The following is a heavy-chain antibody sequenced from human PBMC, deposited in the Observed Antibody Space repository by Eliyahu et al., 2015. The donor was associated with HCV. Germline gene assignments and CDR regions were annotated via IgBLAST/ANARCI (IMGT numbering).Heavy chain of an antibody. J-gene: IGHJ4*02. D-gene: IGHD5-12*01. V-gene: IGHV4-34*01. Sequence: QVQLQQWGAGLLKPSETLSLTCAVYGGSFSGYYWSWIRQPPGKGLEWIGEINHSGSTNYHPSLKSRVTISVDTSKNQFSLKLSSVTAADTAVYYCARNIRGYSGYDPDYWGQGTLVTVSS. CDR1: GGSFSGYY. CDR3: ARNIRGYSGYDPDY. CDR2: INHSGST.